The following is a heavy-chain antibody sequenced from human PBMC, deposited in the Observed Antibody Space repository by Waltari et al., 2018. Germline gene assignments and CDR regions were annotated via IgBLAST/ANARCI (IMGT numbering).Heavy chain of an antibody. V-gene: IGHV4-38-2*01. J-gene: IGHJ3*02. Sequence: QVQLRESGPGLVKPSETLSLTCVISGDSLSSNLFWGWIRQSPEKGLEWIGNIYYSGVTYYSPFLKSRVFISIDTPRRQFSLKLTSVTAADTAVYYCARVLTTGTVAVDIWGQGTLVTVSS. CDR1: GDSLSSNLF. CDR3: ARVLTTGTVAVDI. CDR2: IYYSGVT. D-gene: IGHD1-7*01.